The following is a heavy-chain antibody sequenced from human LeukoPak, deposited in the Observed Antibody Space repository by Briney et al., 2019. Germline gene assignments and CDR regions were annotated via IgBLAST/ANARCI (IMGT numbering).Heavy chain of an antibody. V-gene: IGHV3-30*18. Sequence: ARTLRLYCSASGFTFSNNHMDWVGQGPGHGLEGVAVISCDGSNKYYVDSVKGRFTISRDTCKHTLFLQMNSLIAEDTAVYYCAKDTGGGYYDSSCYYYTSALPNGGRETRVTVS. J-gene: IGHJ4*02. CDR2: ISCDGSNK. D-gene: IGHD3-22*01. CDR3: AKDTGGGYYDSSCYYYTSALPN. CDR1: GFTFSNNH.